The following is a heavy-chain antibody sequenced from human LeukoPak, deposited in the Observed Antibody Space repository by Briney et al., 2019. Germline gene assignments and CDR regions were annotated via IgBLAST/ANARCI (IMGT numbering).Heavy chain of an antibody. V-gene: IGHV4-59*01. CDR3: ARAPAYYYDSSGYYRHHLDY. D-gene: IGHD3-22*01. J-gene: IGHJ4*02. Sequence: SETLSLTCTVSGGSISGYYWSWIRQPPGKGLEWIGYIYYSGSTNYNPSLKSRVTISVDTSKNQFSLKLSSVTAADTAVYYCARAPAYYYDSSGYYRHHLDYWGQGTLVTVSS. CDR1: GGSISGYY. CDR2: IYYSGST.